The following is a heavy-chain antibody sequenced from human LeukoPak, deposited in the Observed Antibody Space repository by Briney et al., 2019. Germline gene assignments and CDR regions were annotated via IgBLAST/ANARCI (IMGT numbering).Heavy chain of an antibody. D-gene: IGHD2-15*01. CDR3: ARGRGEVVVAAWDVFDI. V-gene: IGHV4-59*02. CDR2: VYNSGNT. Sequence: SETLSLTCTASGGSVSSYYWIWIRQPPGKGLEWIGYVYNSGNTNYNPSLKSRVTISLDTSKNQFSLRLSSVTAADTAVYYCARGRGEVVVAAWDVFDIWGQGTMVTVSS. J-gene: IGHJ3*02. CDR1: GGSVSSYY.